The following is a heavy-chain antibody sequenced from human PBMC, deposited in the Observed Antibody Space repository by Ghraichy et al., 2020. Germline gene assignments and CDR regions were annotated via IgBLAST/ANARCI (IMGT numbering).Heavy chain of an antibody. V-gene: IGHV4-30-4*07. CDR2: IYYSGST. Sequence: SQTHSLTCDVSGVSISSGGYSWTWIRQPPGKGLEWIGHIYYSGSTYYNTSLKSRLSISLDTSKNQLTLRLTSMIAADTAVYYCATGGVAGLDSWGQGTLVTVSS. CDR3: ATGGVAGLDS. J-gene: IGHJ4*02. D-gene: IGHD6-13*01. CDR1: GVSISSGGYS.